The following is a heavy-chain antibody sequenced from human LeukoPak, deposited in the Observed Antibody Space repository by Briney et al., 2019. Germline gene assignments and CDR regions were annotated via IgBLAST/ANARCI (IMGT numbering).Heavy chain of an antibody. J-gene: IGHJ4*02. CDR1: GFTFSSYA. CDR2: ISYDGSNK. D-gene: IGHD6-13*01. CDR3: AKEELLYSSSWYLVY. Sequence: GGSLRLSCAASGFTFSSYAMHWVRQAPGKGLEWVAVISYDGSNKYYADSVKGRFTISRDNSKNTLYLQMNSLRAEDTAVYYCAKEELLYSSSWYLVYWGQGTLVTVSS. V-gene: IGHV3-30-3*01.